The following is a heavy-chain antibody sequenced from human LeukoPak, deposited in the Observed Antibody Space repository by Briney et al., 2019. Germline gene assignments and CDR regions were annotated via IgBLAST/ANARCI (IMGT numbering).Heavy chain of an antibody. CDR1: GGSISSYY. D-gene: IGHD6-19*01. CDR3: ARRASSGWYFDY. J-gene: IGHJ4*02. V-gene: IGHV4-59*08. Sequence: PSETLSLTCTVSGGSISSYYWSRIRQPPGKGLEWIGYIYYSGSTNYNPSLKSRVTISVDTSKNQFSLKLSSVTAADTAVYYCARRASSGWYFDYWGQGTLVTVSS. CDR2: IYYSGST.